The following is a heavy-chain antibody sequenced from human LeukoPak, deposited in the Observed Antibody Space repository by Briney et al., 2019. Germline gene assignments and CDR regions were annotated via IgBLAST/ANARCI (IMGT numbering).Heavy chain of an antibody. CDR1: GFTFGDYA. Sequence: PGRSLRLSCTASGFTFGDYAMSWVRQAPGKGLEWVGFIRSKAYGGTTEYAASVKGGITISRDDSKSIVYLQLNSLKTEDTAVYYCTRDGPEVDYWGQGTLVTVSS. CDR2: IRSKAYGGTT. J-gene: IGHJ4*02. CDR3: TRDGPEVDY. V-gene: IGHV3-49*04.